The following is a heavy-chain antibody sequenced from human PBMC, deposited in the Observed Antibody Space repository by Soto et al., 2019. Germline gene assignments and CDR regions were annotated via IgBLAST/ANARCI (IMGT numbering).Heavy chain of an antibody. CDR3: ARAPSITGTNFDY. J-gene: IGHJ4*02. CDR2: IIPIFGTA. Sequence: SVKGSCKASGGTFSSYAISWVRQAPGQGLEWMGGIIPIFGTANYAQKFQGRVTITADESTSTAYMELSSLRSEDTAVYYCARAPSITGTNFDYWGQGTLVTVSS. V-gene: IGHV1-69*13. D-gene: IGHD1-20*01. CDR1: GGTFSSYA.